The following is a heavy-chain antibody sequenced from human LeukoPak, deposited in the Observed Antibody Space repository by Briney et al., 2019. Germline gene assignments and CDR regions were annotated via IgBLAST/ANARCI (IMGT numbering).Heavy chain of an antibody. CDR2: ISSSSSYI. Sequence: GGSLRLSCAASGFTFSTYDMNWVRQAPGKGLEWVSSISSSSSYIYYADSVKGRFTISRDNAKNSLYLQMNSLRAEDTAVYYCARGGRWLQLWDYWGQGTLVTVSS. CDR1: GFTFSTYD. V-gene: IGHV3-21*01. J-gene: IGHJ4*02. D-gene: IGHD5-24*01. CDR3: ARGGRWLQLWDY.